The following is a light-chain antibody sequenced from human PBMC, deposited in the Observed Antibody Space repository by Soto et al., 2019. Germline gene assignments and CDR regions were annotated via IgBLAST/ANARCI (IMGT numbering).Light chain of an antibody. J-gene: IGKJ5*01. V-gene: IGKV1-33*01. Sequence: IQLTQFPSSLSASVGDRVTITCQASQDVTKHLNWFQKKPGKAPKLLIHGASTLETGVPTRFSGSGSVTEFTFTISNVQPEDVATYYCQQYDNLVPITFGQGTRLDIK. CDR2: GAS. CDR1: QDVTKH. CDR3: QQYDNLVPIT.